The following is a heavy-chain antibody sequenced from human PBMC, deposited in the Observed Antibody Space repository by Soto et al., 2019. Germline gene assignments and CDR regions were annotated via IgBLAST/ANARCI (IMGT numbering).Heavy chain of an antibody. V-gene: IGHV3-23*01. D-gene: IGHD3-3*01. CDR3: AKGVVTGGVNY. J-gene: IGHJ4*02. CDR1: GFPFSTYA. Sequence: EVQLLESGGGLVQPGGSLRLSCAASGFPFSTYAMSWVRQAPGQGLVWVSTISGSGGSTYYADSVKGRFTISRDNSKNTLYLQMTSLRDEDTAVYYCAKGVVTGGVNYWGQGTLVTVSS. CDR2: ISGSGGST.